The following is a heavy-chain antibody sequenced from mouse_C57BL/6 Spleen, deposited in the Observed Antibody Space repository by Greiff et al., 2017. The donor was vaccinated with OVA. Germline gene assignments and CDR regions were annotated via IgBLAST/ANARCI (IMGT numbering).Heavy chain of an antibody. CDR2: IDPSDSYT. D-gene: IGHD1-1*01. J-gene: IGHJ2*01. CDR1: GYTFTSYW. V-gene: IGHV1-69*01. Sequence: QVQLQQPGAELVMPGASVKLSCKASGYTFTSYWMHWVKQRPGQGLEWIGEIDPSDSYTNYNQKFKGKSTLTVDKSSSTAYMQLSSLTSEDSAVYYCARSGTTVVATDYWGQGTTPTVSS. CDR3: ARSGTTVVATDY.